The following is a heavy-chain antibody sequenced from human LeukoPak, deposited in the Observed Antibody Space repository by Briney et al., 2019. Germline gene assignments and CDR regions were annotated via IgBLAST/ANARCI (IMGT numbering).Heavy chain of an antibody. CDR1: GYTFTGYY. V-gene: IGHV1-2*02. CDR3: ARGGSGKYYFDY. Sequence: ASVKVSCKASGYTFTGYYMHWVRQAPGQGLEWMGWINPNSGGTNYAQKFQGRVTITADKSTSTAYMELSSLRSEDTAVYYCARGGSGKYYFDYWGQGTLVTVSS. J-gene: IGHJ4*02. D-gene: IGHD3-10*01. CDR2: INPNSGGT.